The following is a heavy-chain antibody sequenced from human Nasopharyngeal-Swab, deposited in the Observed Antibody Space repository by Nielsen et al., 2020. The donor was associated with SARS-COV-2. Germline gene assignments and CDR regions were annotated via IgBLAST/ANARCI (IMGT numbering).Heavy chain of an antibody. D-gene: IGHD3-9*01. CDR3: ARGDILTPYYYMDV. CDR1: GGSISSYY. V-gene: IGHV4-59*12. J-gene: IGHJ6*03. CDR2: VDYSDST. Sequence: SETLSLTCTVSGGSISSYYWNWVRQPPGKGLEWIAYVDYSDSTKYNPSLKSRVTISVDRAKNQVSLKLTSVTAADTAVYYCARGDILTPYYYMDVWGRGTTVAVSS.